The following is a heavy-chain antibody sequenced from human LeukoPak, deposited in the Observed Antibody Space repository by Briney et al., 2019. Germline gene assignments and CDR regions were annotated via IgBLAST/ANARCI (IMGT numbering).Heavy chain of an antibody. V-gene: IGHV3-7*01. Sequence: GGSLRLSCAASGFTFSNYWLNWVRQAPGKGLEWVATINQYGGEKYYVDSVKGRFTISRDNAENSLYLQMNGLRVEDTAVYFCARGEQKATITGLDSWGQGTLVTVSS. CDR2: INQYGGEK. CDR3: ARGEQKATITGLDS. D-gene: IGHD5-24*01. J-gene: IGHJ4*02. CDR1: GFTFSNYW.